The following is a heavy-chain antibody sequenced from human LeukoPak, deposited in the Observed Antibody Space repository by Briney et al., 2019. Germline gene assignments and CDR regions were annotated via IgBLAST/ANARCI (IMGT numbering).Heavy chain of an antibody. J-gene: IGHJ4*02. V-gene: IGHV1-69*04. Sequence: SVKVSCKASGYTFTGYYMHWVRQAPGQGLEWMGRIIPILGIANYAQKFQGRVTITADKSTSTAYMELSSLRSEDTAEYYCARESVPIVVVPAALYYFDYWGQGTLVTVSS. CDR1: GYTFTGYY. D-gene: IGHD2-2*01. CDR3: ARESVPIVVVPAALYYFDY. CDR2: IIPILGIA.